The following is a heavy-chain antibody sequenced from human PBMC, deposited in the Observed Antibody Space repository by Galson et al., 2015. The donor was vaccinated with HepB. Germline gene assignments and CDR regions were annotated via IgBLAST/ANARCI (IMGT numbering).Heavy chain of an antibody. D-gene: IGHD2-2*01. V-gene: IGHV3-15*01. CDR2: TKSKTDGGTT. CDR3: TTDTLRVVVPAATYYYYGMDV. CDR1: GFTFSNAW. J-gene: IGHJ6*02. Sequence: SLRLSCAASGFTFSNAWMSWVRQAPGKGLEWVGRTKSKTDGGTTDYAAPVKGRFTISRDDSKNTLYLQMNSLKTEDTAVYYCTTDTLRVVVPAATYYYYGMDVWGQGTTVTVSS.